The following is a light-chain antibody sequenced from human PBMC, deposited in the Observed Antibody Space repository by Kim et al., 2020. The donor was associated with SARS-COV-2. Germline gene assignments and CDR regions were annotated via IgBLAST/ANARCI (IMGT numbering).Light chain of an antibody. CDR1: TGDVTIGNY. CDR2: STT. V-gene: IGLV7-43*01. J-gene: IGLJ3*02. CDR3: LYYYGGAWV. Sequence: PGGTVTLTCASRTGDVTIGNYPSWFQQKPEQAPRQLIYSTTNKQSWTPARFSGSLLGGKAALTLSGVQPEDEADYYCLYYYGGAWVFGGGTQLTVL.